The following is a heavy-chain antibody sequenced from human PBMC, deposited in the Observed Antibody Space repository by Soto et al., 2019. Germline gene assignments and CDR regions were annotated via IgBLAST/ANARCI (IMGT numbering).Heavy chain of an antibody. Sequence: WASVKVSCKASGGTFSSYAISWVRQAPGQGLEWMGGIIPIFGTANYAQKFQGRVTITADESTSTAYMELSSLRSEDTAVYYCARHYEYYYDSTHYGMDVWGQGTTVTVSS. CDR3: ARHYEYYYDSTHYGMDV. CDR1: GGTFSSYA. J-gene: IGHJ6*02. V-gene: IGHV1-69*13. D-gene: IGHD3-22*01. CDR2: IIPIFGTA.